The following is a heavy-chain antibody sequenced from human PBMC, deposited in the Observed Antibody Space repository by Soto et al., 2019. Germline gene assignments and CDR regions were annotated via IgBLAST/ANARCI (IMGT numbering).Heavy chain of an antibody. CDR1: GVSFNNNG. CDR3: ARFLYYGSGGCSPCGMDV. J-gene: IGHJ6*02. Sequence: QVQLEQSGAEVKTPGASVKVSCKTSGVSFNNNGIGWVRRAPGHGVEWMGGVSPHFRTSHYALKCKGRISTTADASTGTVNMERRSMAAEDAAQYYCARFLYYGSGGCSPCGMDVWGQGTTVTVSS. V-gene: IGHV1-69*01. CDR2: VSPHFRTS. D-gene: IGHD3-10*01.